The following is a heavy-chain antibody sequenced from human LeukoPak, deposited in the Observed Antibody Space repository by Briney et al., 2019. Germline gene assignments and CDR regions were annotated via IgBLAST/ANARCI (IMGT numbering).Heavy chain of an antibody. CDR3: GKTTDGYSSGQKPAWPVDY. D-gene: IGHD5-18*01. V-gene: IGHV3-23*01. J-gene: IGHJ4*02. CDR1: GFVFGSHA. CDR2: IFGSGGSP. Sequence: GGSLRLSCEASGFVFGSHAMYWARQAPGKGLEWVAGIFGSGGSPHYADSVKGRFIVSRDNSRNTVYLQINSLRAEDTAVYYCGKTTDGYSSGQKPAWPVDYWGQGTLVTVSS.